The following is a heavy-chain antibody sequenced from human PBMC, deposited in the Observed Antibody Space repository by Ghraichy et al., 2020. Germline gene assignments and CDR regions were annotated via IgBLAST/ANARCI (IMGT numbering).Heavy chain of an antibody. J-gene: IGHJ3*01. V-gene: IGHV3-7*03. Sequence: GGSLRLSCAASGFSLSSYWMAWVRQAPGKGLEWVANIKRDGSDIHYLDSVKDRFTISRDNAKNSLYRQMSSLRGEDTAVYYCVRDWTYTNSGLFYDVYDFWGQGTMVTVSS. CDR3: VRDWTYTNSGLFYDVYDF. CDR2: IKRDGSDI. CDR1: GFSLSSYW. D-gene: IGHD3-3*01.